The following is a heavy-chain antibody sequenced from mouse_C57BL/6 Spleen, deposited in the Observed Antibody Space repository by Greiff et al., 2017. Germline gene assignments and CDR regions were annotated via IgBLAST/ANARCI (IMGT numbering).Heavy chain of an antibody. D-gene: IGHD2-2*01. CDR3: ALYGYDEKDYFDY. Sequence: EVQLVESEGGLVQPGSSMKLSCTASGFTFSDYYMAWVRQVPEKGLEWVANINYDGSSTYYLDSLKSRFIISRDNAKNILYLQMSSLKSEDTATYYCALYGYDEKDYFDYWGQGTTLTVSS. CDR1: GFTFSDYY. V-gene: IGHV5-16*01. CDR2: INYDGSST. J-gene: IGHJ2*01.